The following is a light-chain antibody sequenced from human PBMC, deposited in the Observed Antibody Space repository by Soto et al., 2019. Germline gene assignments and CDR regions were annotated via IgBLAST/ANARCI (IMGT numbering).Light chain of an antibody. CDR2: GAS. CDR1: QSVSSK. V-gene: IGKV3-15*01. Sequence: EIVMTQSPATLSVSPGEGATLSCRASQSVSSKLAWYQQKPGQAPRLLVYGASTRATGIPARFSGSGSGTEFTLIISSLQSEDSAVYYFQQYNSGLWTFGQGTKVDI. J-gene: IGKJ1*01. CDR3: QQYNSGLWT.